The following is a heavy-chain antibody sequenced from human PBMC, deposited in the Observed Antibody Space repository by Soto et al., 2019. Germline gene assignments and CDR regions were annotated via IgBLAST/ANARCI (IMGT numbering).Heavy chain of an antibody. J-gene: IGHJ6*02. CDR3: ARGAFCGGDCSDYYYYGMDV. Sequence: ASVKVSCKASGYTFTSYGISWVRQAPGQGLERMGWISAYNGNTNYAQKLQGRVTMTTDTSTSTAYMELRSLRSDDTAVYYCARGAFCGGDCSDYYYYGMDVWGQRTTVTVSS. CDR1: GYTFTSYG. V-gene: IGHV1-18*01. D-gene: IGHD2-21*02. CDR2: ISAYNGNT.